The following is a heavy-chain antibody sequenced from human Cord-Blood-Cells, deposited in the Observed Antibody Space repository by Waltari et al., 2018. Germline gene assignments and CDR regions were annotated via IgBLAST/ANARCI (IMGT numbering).Heavy chain of an antibody. CDR2: IDYSGST. V-gene: IGHV4-31*03. D-gene: IGHD1-26*01. CDR3: ARGNSGSYLGAFDI. Sequence: QVQLQESGPGLVKPSQTLSLTCTVSGGSISSGGYYWSWIRQHPGKGLEWIGYIDYSGSTYYNPSLKSRVTISVDTSKNQFSLKLSSVTAADTAVYYCARGNSGSYLGAFDIWGQGTMVTVSS. J-gene: IGHJ3*02. CDR1: GGSISSGGYY.